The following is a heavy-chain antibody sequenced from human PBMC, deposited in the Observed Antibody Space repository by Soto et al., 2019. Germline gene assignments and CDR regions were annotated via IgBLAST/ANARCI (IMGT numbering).Heavy chain of an antibody. J-gene: IGHJ5*02. CDR1: GGSFSGYY. CDR3: ARAPAGYNWFDP. Sequence: SETLSLTCAVYGGSFSGYYWSWIRQPPGKGLEWIGEINHSGSTNYNPSLKSRVTISVDTSKNQFSLKLSSVTAADTAVYYCARAPAGYNWFDPWGQGXLVTVYS. D-gene: IGHD3-10*01. CDR2: INHSGST. V-gene: IGHV4-34*01.